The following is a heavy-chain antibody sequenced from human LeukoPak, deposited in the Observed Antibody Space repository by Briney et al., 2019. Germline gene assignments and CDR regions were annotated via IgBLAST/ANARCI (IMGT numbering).Heavy chain of an antibody. CDR1: GFTFSSYA. J-gene: IGHJ4*02. CDR2: IYSGGST. V-gene: IGHV3-66*01. D-gene: IGHD1-26*01. CDR3: ARDGYSGSYAL. Sequence: QTGGSLRLSCAASGFTFSSYAMSWVRQAPGKGLEWVSVIYSGGSTDYADSVKGRFTISRDNSKNTLYLQMNSLRAEDTAVYYCARDGYSGSYALWGQGTLVTVSS.